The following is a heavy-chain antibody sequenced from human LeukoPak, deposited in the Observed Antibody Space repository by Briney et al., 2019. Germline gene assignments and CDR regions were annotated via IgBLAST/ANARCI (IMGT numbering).Heavy chain of an antibody. D-gene: IGHD2-21*02. J-gene: IGHJ4*02. V-gene: IGHV6-1*01. Sequence: SQTLSLTCAISGDSVSSNSAARNWIRQSPSRGLQWLGRTFYRSTWSINYAVSVKSRIIIKADTFKNQFSLQLNSLTPEDTAVYYCAREGVTPFLDSWGQGTLVTVSS. CDR1: GDSVSSNSAA. CDR2: TFYRSTWSI. CDR3: AREGVTPFLDS.